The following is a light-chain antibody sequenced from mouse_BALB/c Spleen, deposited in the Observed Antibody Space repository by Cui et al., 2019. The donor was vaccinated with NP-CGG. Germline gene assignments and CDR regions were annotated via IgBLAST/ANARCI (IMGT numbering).Light chain of an antibody. Sequence: QAVVTQESALPTSPGETVTLTCRPSTGPVTTSNYANWVQEKPDHLFTGLIGGTNNRVPGVPARFSGSLIGDKAALTITGAQTEDEAIYFCALWYSNHWVFGGGTKLTVL. V-gene: IGLV1*01. CDR1: TGPVTTSNY. J-gene: IGLJ1*01. CDR3: ALWYSNHWV. CDR2: GTN.